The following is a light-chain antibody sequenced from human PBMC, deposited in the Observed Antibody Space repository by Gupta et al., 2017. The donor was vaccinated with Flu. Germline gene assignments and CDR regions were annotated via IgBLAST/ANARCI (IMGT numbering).Light chain of an antibody. CDR1: SSDVGGYEL. CDR2: EVN. Sequence: QSALTQPPSASGSPGQSVTIPCTGSSSDVGGYELVSWYQHHPGKAPKLIIFEVNKRPSGVPDRGSGSKSVQTASLHVSGLQAEDDADEYCSYSEGNDNEVFGTGTMVTVL. CDR3: SYSEGNDNEV. J-gene: IGLJ1*01. V-gene: IGLV2-8*01.